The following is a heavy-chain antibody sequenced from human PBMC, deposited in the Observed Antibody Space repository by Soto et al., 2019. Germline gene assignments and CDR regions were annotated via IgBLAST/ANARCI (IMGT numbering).Heavy chain of an antibody. CDR3: AKVISYGDCSGGMDV. Sequence: EVQLLESGGGLVQPGGSLRLSCAASGFTFSSYAMSWVRQAPGRGLEWVSAISGSGGGTYYADSVKGRFTISRDNSKNTLYLHMNGVRAEDTAEYYCAKVISYGDCSGGMDVWGQGTTVTVSS. V-gene: IGHV3-23*01. CDR2: ISGSGGGT. D-gene: IGHD4-17*01. J-gene: IGHJ6*02. CDR1: GFTFSSYA.